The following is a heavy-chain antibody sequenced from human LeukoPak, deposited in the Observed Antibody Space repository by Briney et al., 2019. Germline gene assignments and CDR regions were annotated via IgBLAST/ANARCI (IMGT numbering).Heavy chain of an antibody. CDR3: ARDHGRDGYNSHYYGMDV. V-gene: IGHV1-18*01. CDR1: GYTFTSYG. CDR2: ISAYNGNT. D-gene: IGHD5-24*01. J-gene: IGHJ6*02. Sequence: GASVKVSCKASGYTFTSYGISWVRQAPGQGLGWMGWISAYNGNTNYAQKLQGRVTMTTDTSTSTAYMELRSLRSDDTAVYYCARDHGRDGYNSHYYGMDVWGQGTTVTVSS.